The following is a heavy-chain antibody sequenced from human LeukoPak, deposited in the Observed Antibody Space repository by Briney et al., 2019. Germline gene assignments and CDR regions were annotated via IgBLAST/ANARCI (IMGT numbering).Heavy chain of an antibody. V-gene: IGHV4-34*01. J-gene: IGHJ4*02. Sequence: PSETLSLPCAVHGGSFSAYYWSWIRQPPGKGLESIGEINHSRSTTYNPSLKRRVTISVDTSKNQFSLKLSSVPAADTAVYYRASASPSVVVPAATDYWGQGTLATVSS. CDR2: INHSRST. D-gene: IGHD2-2*01. CDR1: GGSFSAYY. CDR3: ASASPSVVVPAATDY.